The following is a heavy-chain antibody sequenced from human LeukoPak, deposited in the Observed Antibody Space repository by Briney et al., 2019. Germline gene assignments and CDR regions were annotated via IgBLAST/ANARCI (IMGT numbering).Heavy chain of an antibody. CDR1: GYSFTNYW. D-gene: IGHD3-22*01. CDR3: ARHLADYYDSGGYPLDP. J-gene: IGHJ5*02. Sequence: GESLKISCKGSGYSFTNYWIGWVRQMPGKGLERMGIIYPGDSDTRYSPSFQGQVTISADKSISTAYLQWSSLEASDTAMYYCARHLADYYDSGGYPLDPWGQGTLVTVSS. CDR2: IYPGDSDT. V-gene: IGHV5-51*01.